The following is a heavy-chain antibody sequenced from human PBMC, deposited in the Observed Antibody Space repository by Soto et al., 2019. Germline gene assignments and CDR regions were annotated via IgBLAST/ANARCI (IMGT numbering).Heavy chain of an antibody. V-gene: IGHV1-3*01. D-gene: IGHD3-16*01. Sequence: ASVKFSFKASGYTFTSYVMHWVRQAPGQRLDCIGWINAGNGNTKNSQKFQGRVTITRDTSASTAYMELSSLRSEDTAVDYCARNPGGGKIGMFDYWAQGTLVTVSS. J-gene: IGHJ4*01. CDR2: INAGNGNT. CDR1: GYTFTSYV. CDR3: ARNPGGGKIGMFDY.